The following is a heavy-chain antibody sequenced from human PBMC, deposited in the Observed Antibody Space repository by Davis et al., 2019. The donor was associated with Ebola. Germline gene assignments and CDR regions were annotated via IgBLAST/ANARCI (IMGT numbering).Heavy chain of an antibody. Sequence: GGSLRLSCAASGFTFRDYSMNWVRQAPGKGLEWVSVISSDRNNEFYADSMKGRFTISRDNSRNTLYLQMNSLRPEDTAVYYCARGRSEQQLVMDSWGQGALVVVSS. J-gene: IGHJ5*02. V-gene: IGHV3-30*03. CDR1: GFTFRDYS. D-gene: IGHD6-13*01. CDR3: ARGRSEQQLVMDS. CDR2: ISSDRNNE.